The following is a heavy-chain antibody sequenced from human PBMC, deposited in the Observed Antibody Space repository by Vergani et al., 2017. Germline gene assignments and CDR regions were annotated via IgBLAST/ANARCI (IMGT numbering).Heavy chain of an antibody. J-gene: IGHJ3*02. V-gene: IGHV3-33*01. CDR1: GFTFSSYG. CDR3: ARGMTTETTDLDGFDI. D-gene: IGHD4-17*01. CDR2: IWYDGSNK. Sequence: QVQLVESGGGVVQPGRSLRLSCAASGFTFSSYGMHWVRQAPGKGLEWVPVIWYDGSNKYYADSVKGRFTISRDNSKNTLYLQMNSLRAEDTAVYYCARGMTTETTDLDGFDIWGQGTMVSVSS.